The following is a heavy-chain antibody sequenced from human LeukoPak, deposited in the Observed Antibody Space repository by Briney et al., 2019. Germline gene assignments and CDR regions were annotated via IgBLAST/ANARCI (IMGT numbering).Heavy chain of an antibody. CDR1: GFTFSSYW. V-gene: IGHV3-7*01. D-gene: IGHD5-12*01. Sequence: GGSLRLSCAASGFTFSSYWMSWVRQAPGKGLEWVANIKQDGSEKYYVDSVKGRFTISRDNAKNSLYLQMNSLRAEDTAVYYCARSIGYSGYDYGYWGQGTLVTVSP. CDR2: IKQDGSEK. CDR3: ARSIGYSGYDYGY. J-gene: IGHJ4*02.